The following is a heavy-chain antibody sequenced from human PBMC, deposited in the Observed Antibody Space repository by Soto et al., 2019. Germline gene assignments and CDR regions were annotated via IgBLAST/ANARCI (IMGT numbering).Heavy chain of an antibody. CDR2: IYWDDDT. CDR3: AHRPGFSMAFDY. D-gene: IGHD3-10*01. V-gene: IGHV2-5*02. CDR1: GFSLSTYGVG. J-gene: IGHJ4*02. Sequence: QITLKESGPTLVKPTQTLTLTCNFSGFSLSTYGVGVGWIRQPPGKALEWLALIYWDDDTRFSPSLNSRLAITKDTAKSQGVLTMTHMDPVDTATYYCAHRPGFSMAFDYWGPGSLVTGSS.